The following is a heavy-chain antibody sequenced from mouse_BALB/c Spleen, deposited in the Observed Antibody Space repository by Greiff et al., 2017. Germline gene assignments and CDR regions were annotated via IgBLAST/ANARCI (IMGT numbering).Heavy chain of an antibody. CDR2: ISSGSSTI. J-gene: IGHJ2*01. CDR1: GFTFSSFG. CDR3: ARGTTATLDY. V-gene: IGHV5-17*02. Sequence: EVQRVESGGGLVKPGGSLKLSCAASGFTFSSFGMHWVRQAPEKGLEWVAYISSGSSTIYYADTVKGRFTISRDNPKNTLFLQMTSLRSEDTAMYYCARGTTATLDYWGQGTTLTVSS. D-gene: IGHD1-2*01.